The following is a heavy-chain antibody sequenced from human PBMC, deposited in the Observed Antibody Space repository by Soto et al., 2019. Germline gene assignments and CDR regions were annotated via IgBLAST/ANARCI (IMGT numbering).Heavy chain of an antibody. CDR1: GFTFSSYG. CDR2: ISSDGSNK. D-gene: IGHD6-19*01. J-gene: IGHJ4*02. Sequence: QVQLVESGGGVVQPGRSLRLSCAASGFTFSSYGMHWVRQAPGKGLAWVAVISSDGSNKYYTDSVKGRFTISRDNSENTLYLQMNSLRAEDTAVYYCAKDGVGGAGQLWLVRFPDYWGQGTQVTVSS. CDR3: AKDGVGGAGQLWLVRFPDY. V-gene: IGHV3-30*18.